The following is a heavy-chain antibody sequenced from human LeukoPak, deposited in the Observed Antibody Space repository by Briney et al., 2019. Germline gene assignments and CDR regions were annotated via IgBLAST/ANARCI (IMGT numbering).Heavy chain of an antibody. V-gene: IGHV4-39*02. J-gene: IGHJ4*02. CDR3: ARESPAGDREDY. CDR2: IYYSGST. CDR1: GGSISSSSYY. D-gene: IGHD7-27*01. Sequence: PSETLSLTCTVSGGSISSSSYYWGWIRQPPGKGLEWIGSIYYSGSTYYNPSLKSRVTISVDTSKNQFSLKLSSVTAADTAVYYCARESPAGDREDYWGQGTLVTVSS.